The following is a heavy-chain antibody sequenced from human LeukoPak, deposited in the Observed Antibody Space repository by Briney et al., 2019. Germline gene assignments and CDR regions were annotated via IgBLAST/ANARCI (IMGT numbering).Heavy chain of an antibody. D-gene: IGHD3-10*01. CDR3: AGVMDLQRITMVRGVSSRWFDP. J-gene: IGHJ5*02. V-gene: IGHV4-39*07. Sequence: SETLSLTCTVSGGSISSSSYYWGWIRQPPGKGLEWIGSIYYSGSTYYNPSLRSRVTISVDTSKNQFSLKLSSVTAADTAVYYCAGVMDLQRITMVRGVSSRWFDPWGQGTLVTVSS. CDR2: IYYSGST. CDR1: GGSISSSSYY.